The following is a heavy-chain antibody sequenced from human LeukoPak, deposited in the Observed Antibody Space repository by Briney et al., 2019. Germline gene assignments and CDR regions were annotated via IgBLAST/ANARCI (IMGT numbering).Heavy chain of an antibody. CDR3: ASTYYYDSSGYNFDY. D-gene: IGHD3-22*01. Sequence: SETLSLTCTVSGGSISSSSYYWGWIRQPPGKGLEWIGYIYYSGSTYYNPSLKSRVTISVDTSKNQFSLKLSSVTAADTAVYYCASTYYYDSSGYNFDYWGQGTLVTVSS. CDR1: GGSISSSSYY. V-gene: IGHV4-31*03. CDR2: IYYSGST. J-gene: IGHJ4*02.